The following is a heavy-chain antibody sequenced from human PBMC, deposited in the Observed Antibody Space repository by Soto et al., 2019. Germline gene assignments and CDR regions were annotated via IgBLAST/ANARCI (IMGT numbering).Heavy chain of an antibody. Sequence: EVQLVESGGGLVQPGGSLRLSCAASGFTFSSYSMNWVRQAPGKGLEWVSYISSSSSTIYYAGSVKGRFTISRDNAKNSLYLQMNSLRAEDTAVYYCAVGGYTLSPWVPFDYWGQGTLVTVSS. CDR1: GFTFSSYS. D-gene: IGHD5-18*01. J-gene: IGHJ4*02. V-gene: IGHV3-48*01. CDR2: ISSSSSTI. CDR3: AVGGYTLSPWVPFDY.